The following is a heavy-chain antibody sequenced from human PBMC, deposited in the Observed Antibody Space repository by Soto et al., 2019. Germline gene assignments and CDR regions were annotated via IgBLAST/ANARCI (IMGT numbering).Heavy chain of an antibody. Sequence: GEPLKISCKGSGYSFTSYFISLVRQMPGKGLEWMGRIDPSDSYTNYSPSFQGHFTTSADKSIGTAYLQWSSLKASATAMYYGPRRVGSTRIFDYWGQGPLLTVSS. D-gene: IGHD2-2*01. V-gene: IGHV5-10-1*01. CDR3: PRRVGSTRIFDY. CDR1: GYSFTSYF. J-gene: IGHJ4*02. CDR2: IDPSDSYT.